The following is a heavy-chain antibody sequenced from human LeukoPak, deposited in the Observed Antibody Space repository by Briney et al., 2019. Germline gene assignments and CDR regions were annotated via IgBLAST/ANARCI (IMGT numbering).Heavy chain of an antibody. J-gene: IGHJ3*02. D-gene: IGHD3-16*01. V-gene: IGHV4-4*02. Sequence: GTLSLTCAVSGGSISSSNWWRWLRQPPGKGLEWIGKIYHSGSTNYHPSLKSRVILSVDKSKKQFSLKLSSVTAADTAVYYCARDNGGGIAFDIWGQGTMVTVSS. CDR2: IYHSGST. CDR3: ARDNGGGIAFDI. CDR1: GGSISSSNW.